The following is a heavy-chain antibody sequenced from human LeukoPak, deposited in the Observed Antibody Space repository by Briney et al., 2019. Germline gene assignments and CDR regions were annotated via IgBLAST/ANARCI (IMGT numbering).Heavy chain of an antibody. V-gene: IGHV3-66*01. D-gene: IGHD2-21*01. CDR3: ATIRLRPSYGMDV. J-gene: IGHJ6*02. CDR1: GFTVSSNY. Sequence: GGSLRLSCATSGFTVSSNYMSWVHQAPGKGLEWVSVIYSGGSTYYADSVKGRFTISRDNSKNTLYLRMNNLIAEDTAVYYCATIRLRPSYGMDVWGQGTTVTVSS. CDR2: IYSGGST.